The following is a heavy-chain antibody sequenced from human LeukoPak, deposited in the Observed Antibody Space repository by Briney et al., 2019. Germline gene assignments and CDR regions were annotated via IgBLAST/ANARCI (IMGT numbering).Heavy chain of an antibody. D-gene: IGHD3-10*01. CDR3: ARAAGAYYYYYMDV. J-gene: IGHJ6*03. Sequence: SVKVSCXASGGTFSSYAISWVRQAHGQGLEWMGGIIPIFGTANYAQKLQGRVTITADESTSTAYMELSSLRSEDTAVYYCARAAGAYYYYYMDVWGKGTTVTVSS. V-gene: IGHV1-69*13. CDR2: IIPIFGTA. CDR1: GGTFSSYA.